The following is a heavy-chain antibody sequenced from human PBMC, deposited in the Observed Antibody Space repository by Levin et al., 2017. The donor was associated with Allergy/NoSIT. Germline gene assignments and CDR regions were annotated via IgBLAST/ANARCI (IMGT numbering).Heavy chain of an antibody. CDR1: GDSISRGSYY. V-gene: IGHV4-61*02. D-gene: IGHD5-12*01. J-gene: IGHJ6*03. Sequence: PSETLSLTCSVSGDSISRGSYYWSWIRQPAGEGLEWIGRIYVTGSTTYSPSLKSRATISLDRSKDQVSLKINSVTAADTAVYYCARDLGGFSGYTPYCYMDVWGKGTTVTVSS. CDR3: ARDLGGFSGYTPYCYMDV. CDR2: IYVTGST.